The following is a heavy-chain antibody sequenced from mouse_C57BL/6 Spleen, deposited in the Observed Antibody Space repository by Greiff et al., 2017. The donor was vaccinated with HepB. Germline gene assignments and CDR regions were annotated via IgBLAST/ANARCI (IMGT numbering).Heavy chain of an antibody. Sequence: EVKLMESGPGLVKPSQSLSLTCSVTGYSITSGYYWNWIRQFPGNKLEWMGYISYDGSNNYNPSLKNRISITRDTSKNQFFLKLNSVTTEDTATYYCARDQGTTVVAGNYAMDYWGQGTSVTVSS. CDR1: GYSITSGYY. D-gene: IGHD1-1*01. V-gene: IGHV3-6*01. CDR3: ARDQGTTVVAGNYAMDY. J-gene: IGHJ4*01. CDR2: ISYDGSN.